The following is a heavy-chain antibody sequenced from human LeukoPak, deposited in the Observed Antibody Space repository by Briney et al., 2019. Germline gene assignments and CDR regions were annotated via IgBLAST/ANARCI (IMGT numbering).Heavy chain of an antibody. J-gene: IGHJ4*02. V-gene: IGHV3-7*01. CDR3: ARGDSGWIWDY. D-gene: IGHD6-19*01. CDR1: GFTFSSDW. CDR2: IKQDGREK. Sequence: PGRSLRPSCAASGFTFSSDWMSWVRQAPGKGLEWVANIKQDGREKYYVDSVKGRFTISRDNAKNSLYLQMNSLRAEDTAVYYCARGDSGWIWDYWGQGTLVTISS.